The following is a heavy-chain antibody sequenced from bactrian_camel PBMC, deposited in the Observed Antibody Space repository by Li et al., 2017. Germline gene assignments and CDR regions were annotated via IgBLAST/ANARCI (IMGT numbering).Heavy chain of an antibody. V-gene: IGHV3S40*01. D-gene: IGHD3*01. J-gene: IGHJ4*01. CDR1: GFTFSSAP. CDR2: INSGGYSA. Sequence: VQLVESGGGLVQPGGSLRLTCAASGFTFSSAPMTWVRQAPGKGLEWVSSINSGGYSAFYTDSVKGRFTSSRDNAKDTLYLQMNSLKIEDTAVYYCALGSSRQATMTARGKGTQVTVS.